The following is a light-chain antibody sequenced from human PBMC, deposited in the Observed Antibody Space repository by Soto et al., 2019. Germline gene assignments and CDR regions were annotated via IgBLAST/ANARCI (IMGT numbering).Light chain of an antibody. J-gene: IGKJ5*01. V-gene: IGKV3-11*01. CDR3: QQGDT. Sequence: EIVLTQSPATLSLSPGERATLSCRASQSVSNYIGWYQQRPGQAPRLLIYDASNRATGIPVRFSGSGSGTDFTLTISSLEPEDFAVYYCQQGDTFGQGTRLEIK. CDR2: DAS. CDR1: QSVSNY.